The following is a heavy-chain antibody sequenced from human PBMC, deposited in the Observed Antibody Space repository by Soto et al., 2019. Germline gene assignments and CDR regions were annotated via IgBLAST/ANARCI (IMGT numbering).Heavy chain of an antibody. CDR1: GDTFSNFD. Sequence: QVQRVQSGAEVKRPGASVKVSCKASGDTFSNFDFNWVRQATGQGPEWMGWMYPNNGQTAYARTFQGRVTMTWNSSTSTAYMELSSLTSEDTAVYYCATMIRGLIHWLDPWGQGTLVTVSS. CDR3: ATMIRGLIHWLDP. J-gene: IGHJ5*02. D-gene: IGHD3-16*01. CDR2: MYPNNGQT. V-gene: IGHV1-8*01.